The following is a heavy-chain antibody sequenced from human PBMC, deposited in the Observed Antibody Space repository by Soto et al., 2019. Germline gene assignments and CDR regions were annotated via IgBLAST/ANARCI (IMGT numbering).Heavy chain of an antibody. J-gene: IGHJ6*02. V-gene: IGHV3-23*01. Sequence: EVQRLESGGGLVQPGGSLRLSCAASGFTFSRHAMSWVRQAPGKGLEWVSAISGSGDSAYHADSVRGRFTISRDNSMNTVHLLNNSLRADYMARYYCPKAVGSSCEYALDVWGQGTTVTVSS. D-gene: IGHD6-6*01. CDR1: GFTFSRHA. CDR3: PKAVGSSCEYALDV. CDR2: ISGSGDSA.